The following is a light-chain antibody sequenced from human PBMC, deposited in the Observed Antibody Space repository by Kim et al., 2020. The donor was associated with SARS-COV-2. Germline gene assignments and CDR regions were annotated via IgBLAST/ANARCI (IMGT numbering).Light chain of an antibody. Sequence: AVGQKVRITCQGDSHSSYYASWYQQKPRQAPVLVIYGKNNRPSGIPDRFSGSSSGNTASLTITGAQAEDEADYYCNSRDSSGNHPVFGGGTKLTVL. CDR1: SHSSYY. J-gene: IGLJ3*02. CDR3: NSRDSSGNHPV. CDR2: GKN. V-gene: IGLV3-19*01.